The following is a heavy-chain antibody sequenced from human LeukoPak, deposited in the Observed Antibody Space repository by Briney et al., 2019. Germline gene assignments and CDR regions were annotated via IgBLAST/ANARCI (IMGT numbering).Heavy chain of an antibody. J-gene: IGHJ4*02. V-gene: IGHV3-23*01. CDR3: AKGPWHFDY. Sequence: GGSLRLSCAASGFTFSSYAMSGVRQAPGKGLEGVSAISGSGGSTCYADSVKGRFTISRDNSKNTLYLQMTSLRAEDTAVYYCAKGPWHFDYWGQGTLVTVSS. CDR1: GFTFSSYA. D-gene: IGHD5-24*01. CDR2: ISGSGGST.